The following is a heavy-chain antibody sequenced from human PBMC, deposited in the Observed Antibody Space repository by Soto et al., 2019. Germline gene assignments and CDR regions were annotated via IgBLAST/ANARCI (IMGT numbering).Heavy chain of an antibody. CDR1: GGTFSSYA. Sequence: QVQLVQSGAEVKKPGSSVKVSCKASGGTFSSYAISWVRQAPGQGLEWMGGIIPIFGTANYAQKFQGRVTITADESTGKAYMELSSLRSEDTALYYCAGDQGYYDSSGYRFNWFGPWGQGTLVTVSS. V-gene: IGHV1-69*01. J-gene: IGHJ5*02. D-gene: IGHD3-22*01. CDR3: AGDQGYYDSSGYRFNWFGP. CDR2: IIPIFGTA.